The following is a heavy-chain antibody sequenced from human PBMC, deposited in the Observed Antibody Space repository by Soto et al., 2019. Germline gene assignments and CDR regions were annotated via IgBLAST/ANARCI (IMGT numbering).Heavy chain of an antibody. CDR1: GFTFSSYD. Sequence: GGSLRLSCAASGFTFSSYDMHWVRQATGKGLEWVSAIGTAGDTYFPGSVKGRFTISRENAKNSLYLQMNSLRAEDTAVYYCARAVATPTPYYYYGMDVWGQGTTVTVSS. CDR3: ARAVATPTPYYYYGMDV. V-gene: IGHV3-13*01. J-gene: IGHJ6*02. D-gene: IGHD5-12*01. CDR2: IGTAGDT.